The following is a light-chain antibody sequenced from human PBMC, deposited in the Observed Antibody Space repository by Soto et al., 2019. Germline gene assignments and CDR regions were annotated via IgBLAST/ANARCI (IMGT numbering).Light chain of an antibody. CDR1: SXNIGNNY. V-gene: IGLV1-51*01. Sequence: QSVLTQPPSVSAAPGQKVTISCSGSSXNIGNNYVSWYQQLPGTAPKLLIYDNNKRPSGIPDRFSGSKSGTSATLGITGLQTGDEADYYCGTWDSSLSAPVFGGGTQLTVL. J-gene: IGLJ2*01. CDR2: DNN. CDR3: GTWDSSLSAPV.